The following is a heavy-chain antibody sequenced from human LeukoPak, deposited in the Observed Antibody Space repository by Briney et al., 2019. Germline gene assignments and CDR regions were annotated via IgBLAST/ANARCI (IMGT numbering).Heavy chain of an antibody. CDR3: ARERASNNFNNWLDP. Sequence: PSKTLSLTCAVYGGSFSDYWSWIRQPPGKGLELIGDINHSGSANYNPSLKSRVTISVDKSVRQFFLKISPVIVADTAIYYCARERASNNFNNWLDPWGPGTLVTVSS. CDR1: GGSFSDY. V-gene: IGHV4-34*01. D-gene: IGHD1-20*01. CDR2: INHSGSA. J-gene: IGHJ5*02.